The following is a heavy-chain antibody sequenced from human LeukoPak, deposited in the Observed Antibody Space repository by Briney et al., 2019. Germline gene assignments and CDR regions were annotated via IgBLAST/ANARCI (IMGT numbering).Heavy chain of an antibody. Sequence: GGSLRLSCEVSGFTFSNYGMHWVRQAPGKGLEWLALIWYDGRTKFHADSVKGRFPISRDNSANTLYLQMSSLRVEDTAVYYCAREWGRIAVAGGPGYWGQGARVTVSS. D-gene: IGHD6-19*01. CDR3: AREWGRIAVAGGPGY. J-gene: IGHJ4*02. V-gene: IGHV3-33*01. CDR2: IWYDGRTK. CDR1: GFTFSNYG.